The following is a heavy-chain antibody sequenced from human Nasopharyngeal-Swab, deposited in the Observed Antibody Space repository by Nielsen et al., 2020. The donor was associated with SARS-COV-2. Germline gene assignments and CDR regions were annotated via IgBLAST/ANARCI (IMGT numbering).Heavy chain of an antibody. CDR1: GFTFSSYA. V-gene: IGHV3-30*04. CDR2: ISYDGSNK. D-gene: IGHD5-24*01. Sequence: GESLKISCAASGFTFSSYAMHWVRQAPGKGLEWVAVISYDGSNKYYADSGKGRFTISRDNSKNTLYLQMNSLRAEDTAVYYCARGETRRDGYKNLYYYYYGMDVWGQGTTVTVSS. CDR3: ARGETRRDGYKNLYYYYYGMDV. J-gene: IGHJ6*02.